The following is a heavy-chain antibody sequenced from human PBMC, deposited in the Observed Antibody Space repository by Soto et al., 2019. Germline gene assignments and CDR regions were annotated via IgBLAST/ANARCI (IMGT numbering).Heavy chain of an antibody. D-gene: IGHD4-17*01. J-gene: IGHJ4*02. CDR2: IYHSGST. Sequence: LSLTCAVSGGSISSGGYSWSWIRQPPGKGLEWIGYIYHSGSTYYNPSLKSRVTISVDRSKNQFSLKLSSVTAADTAVYYCARVLDYGDYGGYYFDYWGQGTLVTVSS. CDR1: GGSISSGGYS. CDR3: ARVLDYGDYGGYYFDY. V-gene: IGHV4-30-2*01.